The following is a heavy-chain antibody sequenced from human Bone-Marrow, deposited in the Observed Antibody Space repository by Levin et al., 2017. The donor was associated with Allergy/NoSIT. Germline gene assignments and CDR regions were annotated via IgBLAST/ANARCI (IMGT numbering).Heavy chain of an antibody. CDR2: ISHSSSDI. D-gene: IGHD3-3*01. Sequence: GESLKISCAASGFTFSIYTINWVRQAPGKRLEWVSSISHSSSDIDYADSVKGRFTISRDDADTSLFLQMNSVRLEDTALYYCAREVLWSGYRFGMDVWGLGTTVIVSS. J-gene: IGHJ6*04. CDR3: AREVLWSGYRFGMDV. V-gene: IGHV3-21*01. CDR1: GFTFSIYT.